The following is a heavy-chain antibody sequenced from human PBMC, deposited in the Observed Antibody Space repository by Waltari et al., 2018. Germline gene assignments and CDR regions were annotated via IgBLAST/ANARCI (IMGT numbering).Heavy chain of an antibody. D-gene: IGHD6-19*01. CDR2: INHSGST. CDR3: ARVRAVASPFDY. Sequence: QVQLQQWGAGLLKPSETLSLTCAVYGGSFSGYYWSWIRQPPGKGLEWIGEINHSGSTNYNPSLKSRVTISVDTSKNQFSLKLSSVTAADTAVYYCARVRAVASPFDYWGQGTLVTVSS. J-gene: IGHJ4*02. CDR1: GGSFSGYY. V-gene: IGHV4-34*01.